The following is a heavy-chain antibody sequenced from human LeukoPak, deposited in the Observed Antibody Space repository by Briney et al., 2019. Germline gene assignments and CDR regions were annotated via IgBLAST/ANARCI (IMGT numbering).Heavy chain of an antibody. CDR2: ISSNGGST. V-gene: IGHV3-64*01. CDR1: GFTFSSYA. Sequence: GGSLRLSCAASGFTFSSYAMHWVRQAPGKGLEYVSAISSNGGSTYYANSVKGRFTISRDNSKNTLYLQMGSRRAEDMAVYYCARGGYDFWSGYYPYYYYGMDVWGQGTTVTVSS. CDR3: ARGGYDFWSGYYPYYYYGMDV. D-gene: IGHD3-3*01. J-gene: IGHJ6*02.